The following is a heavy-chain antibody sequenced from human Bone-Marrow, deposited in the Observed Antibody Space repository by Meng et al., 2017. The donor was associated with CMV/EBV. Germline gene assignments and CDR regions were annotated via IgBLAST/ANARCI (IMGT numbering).Heavy chain of an antibody. Sequence: GGSLRLSCAASGFTVSSNYMSWVRQAPGKGLEWVSVIYSGGSTYYADSVKGRFTISRDNSKNTLYLQMNSLRAEDTAVYYCARDLVYCSSTSCRSYGMDVWGQGTTVTVSS. CDR3: ARDLVYCSSTSCRSYGMDV. D-gene: IGHD2-2*01. J-gene: IGHJ6*02. CDR2: IYSGGST. V-gene: IGHV3-53*01. CDR1: GFTVSSNY.